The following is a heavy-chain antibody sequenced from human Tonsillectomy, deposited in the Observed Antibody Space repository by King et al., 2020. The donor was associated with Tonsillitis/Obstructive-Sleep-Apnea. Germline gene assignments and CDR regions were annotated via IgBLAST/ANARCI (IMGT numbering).Heavy chain of an antibody. CDR1: GFTFSSYS. D-gene: IGHD2-2*01. V-gene: IGHV3-30*04. CDR2: ISYDGGNK. CDR3: ASYRWDIVVVPAATFDY. J-gene: IGHJ4*02. Sequence: VQLVESGGGVVQPGRSLRLSCAASGFTFSSYSMHWVRQAPGKGLEWVAVISYDGGNKYYADSVKGRFTISRDNSKDTLYLQMNNLRAEDTAVYYCASYRWDIVVVPAATFDYWGQGTLVTVSS.